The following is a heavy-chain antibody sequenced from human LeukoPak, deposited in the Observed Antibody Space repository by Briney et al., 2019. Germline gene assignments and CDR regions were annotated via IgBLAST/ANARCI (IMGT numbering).Heavy chain of an antibody. Sequence: PGGSLRLSCAASGFTFSSYWMHWVRHAPGEGLVWVSRINSDGSSTSYADSVKGRFTISRDNAKNTLYLQMNSLRAEDTAVYYCAREPEGFWSGGWFDPWGQRTLVTVSS. CDR2: INSDGSST. J-gene: IGHJ5*02. V-gene: IGHV3-74*01. D-gene: IGHD3-3*01. CDR1: GFTFSSYW. CDR3: AREPEGFWSGGWFDP.